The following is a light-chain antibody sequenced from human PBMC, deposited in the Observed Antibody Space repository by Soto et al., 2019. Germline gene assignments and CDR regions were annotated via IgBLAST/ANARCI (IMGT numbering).Light chain of an antibody. V-gene: IGKV3-15*01. CDR2: DVS. Sequence: IVMTQSPATLSVSPGGRATLSCRASQSISDTLAWYQQKPGQAPRLLIYDVSIRATGVPARFSGTGSETDFTLTISGLQSEDFAVYYCQLPGTFGQGTKVDIK. J-gene: IGKJ1*01. CDR3: QLPGT. CDR1: QSISDT.